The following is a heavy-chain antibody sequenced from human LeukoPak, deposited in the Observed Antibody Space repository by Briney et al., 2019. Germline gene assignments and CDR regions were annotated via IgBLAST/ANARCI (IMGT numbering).Heavy chain of an antibody. CDR1: GFTFSSYE. V-gene: IGHV3-48*03. Sequence: QTGGSLRLSCAASGFTFSSYEMNWVRQAPGKGLEWVSYISSSGSTIYYADSVKGRFTISRDNARKSLFLQMTSLRAEDTAVYYCVRDGYSTSWFPAGRGGVNQWGQGTLVTVSS. D-gene: IGHD6-13*01. CDR2: ISSSGSTI. J-gene: IGHJ4*02. CDR3: VRDGYSTSWFPAGRGGVNQ.